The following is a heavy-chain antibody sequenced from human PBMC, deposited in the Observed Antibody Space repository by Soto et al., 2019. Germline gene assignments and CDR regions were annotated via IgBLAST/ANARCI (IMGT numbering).Heavy chain of an antibody. CDR2: IYSDNNT. Sequence: EVQLVESGGGPVKPGGSLRLSCAASGFAFNTYSMNWVRQAPGKGLEWISIIYSDNNTDYADSVKGRFSISRDTSKNILYLQMNSLRAEDTAEYYCARHYSAMGVWGQGTTVTVSS. CDR3: ARHYSAMGV. V-gene: IGHV3-66*04. CDR1: GFAFNTYS. J-gene: IGHJ6*02.